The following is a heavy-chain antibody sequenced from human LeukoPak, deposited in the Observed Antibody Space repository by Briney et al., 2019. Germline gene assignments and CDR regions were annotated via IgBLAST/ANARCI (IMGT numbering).Heavy chain of an antibody. Sequence: GASVKVSCKASGFTFTRSAMQWVRQARGQRLEWIGWIVVGSGNTNYAQKFQERVTITRDMSTSTAYMELSSLRSEDTAVYYCAATGGQGDAFDIWGQGTMVTVSS. CDR1: GFTFTRSA. J-gene: IGHJ3*02. D-gene: IGHD3-10*01. V-gene: IGHV1-58*02. CDR3: AATGGQGDAFDI. CDR2: IVVGSGNT.